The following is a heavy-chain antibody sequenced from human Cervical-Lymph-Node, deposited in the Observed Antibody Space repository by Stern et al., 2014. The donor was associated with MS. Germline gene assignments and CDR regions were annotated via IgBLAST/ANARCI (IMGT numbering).Heavy chain of an antibody. V-gene: IGHV4-31*03. CDR2: IYYSWST. CDR3: ARRAGGSDNYFDP. D-gene: IGHD4/OR15-4a*01. Sequence: QLQLQESGPGLVKPSQTLSLTCTVSGGSIISGDFYWSWIRQLPGKGLEWIVYIYYSWSTYYNPSLNSRVTISVDTANNQFSLKLSSVTAADTAVYYCARRAGGSDNYFDPWGQGTLVTVSS. CDR1: GGSIISGDFY. J-gene: IGHJ5*02.